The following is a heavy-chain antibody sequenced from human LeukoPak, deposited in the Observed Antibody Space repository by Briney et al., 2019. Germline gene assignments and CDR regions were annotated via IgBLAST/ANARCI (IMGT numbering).Heavy chain of an antibody. CDR1: GFTFSSYG. CDR2: ICYDGSNK. J-gene: IGHJ4*02. Sequence: PGGSLRLSCAASGFTFSSYGMHWVRQAPGKGLEWVAVICYDGSNKYYADSVKGRFTTSRDNSKNTLYLQMNSLRAEDTAVYYCARDEVDLSVGISDYWGQGTLVTVSS. CDR3: ARDEVDLSVGISDY. D-gene: IGHD5-12*01. V-gene: IGHV3-33*01.